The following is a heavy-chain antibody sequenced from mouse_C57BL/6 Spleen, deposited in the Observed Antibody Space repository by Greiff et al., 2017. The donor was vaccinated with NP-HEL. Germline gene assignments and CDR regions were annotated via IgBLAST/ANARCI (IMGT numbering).Heavy chain of an antibody. J-gene: IGHJ4*01. Sequence: VQLQQSGPELVKPGASVKISCKASGYAFSSSWMNWVKQRPGKGLEWIGRIYPGDGDTNYNGKFKGKATLTADKSSSTAYMQLSSLTSEDSAVDFCARLGSGCVGAMDYWGQGTSVTVSS. CDR1: GYAFSSSW. D-gene: IGHD3-2*02. CDR3: ARLGSGCVGAMDY. CDR2: IYPGDGDT. V-gene: IGHV1-82*01.